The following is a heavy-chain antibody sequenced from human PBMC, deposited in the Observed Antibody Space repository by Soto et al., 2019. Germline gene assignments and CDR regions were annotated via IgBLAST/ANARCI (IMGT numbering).Heavy chain of an antibody. CDR1: GFTVSSNY. CDR2: IYSGGST. V-gene: IGHV3-53*01. J-gene: IGHJ4*02. D-gene: IGHD6-13*01. CDR3: ARVSAAGTPIYYFDY. Sequence: GGSLRLSCAASGFTVSSNYMSRVRQAPGKGLEWVSVIYSGGSTYYADSVKGRFTISRDNSKNTLYLQMNSLRAEDTAVYYCARVSAAGTPIYYFDYWGQGTLVTVSS.